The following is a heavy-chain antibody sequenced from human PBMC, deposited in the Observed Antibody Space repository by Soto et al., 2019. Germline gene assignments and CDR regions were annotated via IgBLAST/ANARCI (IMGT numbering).Heavy chain of an antibody. CDR1: GGSFSGYY. V-gene: IGHV4-34*01. CDR3: ARGLGFGELFAWFDP. D-gene: IGHD3-10*01. J-gene: IGHJ5*02. CDR2: INHSGST. Sequence: ASETLSLTCAVYGGSFSGYYWSWIRQPPGKGLEWIGEINHSGSTNYNPSLKSRVTISVDSSKNQFSLKLSSVTAADTAVYYCARGLGFGELFAWFDPWGQGTLVTVS.